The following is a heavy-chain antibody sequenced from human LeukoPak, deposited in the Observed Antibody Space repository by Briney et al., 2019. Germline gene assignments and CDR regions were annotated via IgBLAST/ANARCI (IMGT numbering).Heavy chain of an antibody. CDR2: IYTSGST. CDR3: AREEYTAMDLNHFDY. CDR1: GGSISSGSYY. D-gene: IGHD5-18*01. J-gene: IGHJ4*02. V-gene: IGHV4-61*02. Sequence: NPSQTLSLTCTVSGGSISSGSYYWSWIRQPAGKGLEWIGRIYTSGSTNYNPSLKSRVTISVDTSKNQFSLKLSSVTAADTAVYYCAREEYTAMDLNHFDYWGQGTLVTVSS.